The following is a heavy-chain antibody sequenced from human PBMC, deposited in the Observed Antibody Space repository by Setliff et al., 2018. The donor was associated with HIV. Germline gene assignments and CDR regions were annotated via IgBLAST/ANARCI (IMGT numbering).Heavy chain of an antibody. J-gene: IGHJ4*02. CDR1: GDSVSSNNAA. D-gene: IGHD6-19*01. CDR2: TYYRSKWYF. CDR3: ARGSYGSVLL. Sequence: SQTLSLTCAISGDSVSSNNAAWNWIRQSPSRGLEWLGRTYYRSKWYFDYAVSVKSRISINPDTSKNQFSLQLSSVAPEDTAVYYCARGSYGSVLLWGQGTLVTVSS. V-gene: IGHV6-1*01.